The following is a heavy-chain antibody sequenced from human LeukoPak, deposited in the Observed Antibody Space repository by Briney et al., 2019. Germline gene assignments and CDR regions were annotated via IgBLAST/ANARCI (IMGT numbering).Heavy chain of an antibody. CDR2: ISGSGGST. CDR1: GFTFSSYG. Sequence: AGSLRLSCAASGFTFSSYGMSWVRQAPGKGLEWVSAISGSGGSTYYAASVERRFTIFRDNARKSLYLQMNTLRAEATAVYYCARGSDTAMVLFSCFDYWGQGTLVTVSS. J-gene: IGHJ4*02. CDR3: ARGSDTAMVLFSCFDY. V-gene: IGHV3-23*01. D-gene: IGHD5-18*01.